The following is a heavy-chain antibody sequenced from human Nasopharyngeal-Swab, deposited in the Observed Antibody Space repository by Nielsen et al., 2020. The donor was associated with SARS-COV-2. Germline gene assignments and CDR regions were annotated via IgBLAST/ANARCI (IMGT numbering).Heavy chain of an antibody. J-gene: IGHJ4*02. CDR2: IYYSGST. D-gene: IGHD3-22*01. Sequence: RQPPGKGLAWIGSIYYSGSTYYNPSLKSRVTISVDTSKNQFSLKLSSVTAADTAVYYCARPGYDSSGYTSYFDYWGQGTLVTVSS. CDR3: ARPGYDSSGYTSYFDY. V-gene: IGHV4-39*01.